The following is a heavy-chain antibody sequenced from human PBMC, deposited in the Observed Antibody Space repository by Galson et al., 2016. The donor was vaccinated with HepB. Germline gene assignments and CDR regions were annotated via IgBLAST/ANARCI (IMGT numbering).Heavy chain of an antibody. CDR3: TRVNHLGRGMNV. CDR1: GDSVSSNSAG. D-gene: IGHD1-14*01. V-gene: IGHV6-1*01. J-gene: IGHJ6*02. Sequence: CAISGDSVSSNSAGWNWIRQSPSRGLEWLGRTYYRSQWSHDYAPSVRGRLFLYADTSKNQFSMQLNSVTLEDTAVYYCTRVNHLGRGMNVWGQGITVTVSS. CDR2: TYYRSQWSH.